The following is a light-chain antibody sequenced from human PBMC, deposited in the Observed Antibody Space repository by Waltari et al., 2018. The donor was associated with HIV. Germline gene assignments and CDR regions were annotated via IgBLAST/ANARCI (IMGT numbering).Light chain of an antibody. V-gene: IGLV2-11*01. J-gene: IGLJ2*01. Sequence: QSALTQPRSVSGSPGQSVSISCTGSSNDVGAYSYVSWYQQRPGKAPRLIIYDVTKRPSGVPDRFSGSKSRNTASLTISGLQADDEAAYHCCSYAGDFTLLFGGGTRLTVL. CDR3: CSYAGDFTLL. CDR1: SNDVGAYSY. CDR2: DVT.